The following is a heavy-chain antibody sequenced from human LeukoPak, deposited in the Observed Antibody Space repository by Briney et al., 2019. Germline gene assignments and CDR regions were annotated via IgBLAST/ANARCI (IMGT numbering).Heavy chain of an antibody. CDR3: SRDQTPYY. CDR1: GFTFGSYE. V-gene: IGHV3-49*04. CDR2: IASKTYGGTA. J-gene: IGHJ4*02. Sequence: GGSLRLSCAASGFTFGSYEMNWVRQAPGKGLEWVGFIASKTYGGTAEYAASVKGRFTISRDDSKSIAYLQMNSLKTEDTAVYFCSRDQTPYYWGQGTLVTVSS.